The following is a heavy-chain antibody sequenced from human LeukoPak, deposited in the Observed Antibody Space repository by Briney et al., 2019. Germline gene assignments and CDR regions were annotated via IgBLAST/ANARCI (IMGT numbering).Heavy chain of an antibody. V-gene: IGHV3-23*01. D-gene: IGHD3-22*01. J-gene: IGHJ4*02. CDR1: GLTFSSHA. CDR3: AKGGYYDSNGYFRAFDY. CDR2: ISGRSYNT. Sequence: PGGSLRLSCAASGLTFSSHAMNWVRQAPGKGLEWVSTISGRSYNTYYADSVKGRFSISRDNSKNTLYLQMNSLRAEDTAVYYCAKGGYYDSNGYFRAFDYWGQGTLVTVSP.